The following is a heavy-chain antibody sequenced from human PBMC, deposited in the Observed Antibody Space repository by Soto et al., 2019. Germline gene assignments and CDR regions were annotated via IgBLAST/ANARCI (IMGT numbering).Heavy chain of an antibody. Sequence: EVQLLESGGGLVQPGGSLRLSCAASGFTFSNYAMSWVRQAPGKGLECLSIISGSGVSTYYADSVKGRFTISRDNSKNTLYLQMNSLRAEDTAIYYCAKDPSTVINPFDYWGQGTLVTVSS. CDR1: GFTFSNYA. V-gene: IGHV3-23*01. J-gene: IGHJ4*02. D-gene: IGHD4-17*01. CDR2: ISGSGVST. CDR3: AKDPSTVINPFDY.